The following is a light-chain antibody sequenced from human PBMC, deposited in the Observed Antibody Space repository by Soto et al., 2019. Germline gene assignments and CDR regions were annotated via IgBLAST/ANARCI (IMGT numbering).Light chain of an antibody. J-gene: IGLJ1*01. CDR3: QSYDSSLSGFYV. CDR2: EVS. CDR1: SSDVGDYNS. Sequence: QSVLTQPRSVSGSPGQSVTVSCIGTSSDVGDYNSVFWYQQHPGKAPKRMIYEVSKRPSGVPDRFSGSKSGNTASLTISGLQAEDEADYYCQSYDSSLSGFYVFGTGTKVTVL. V-gene: IGLV2-11*01.